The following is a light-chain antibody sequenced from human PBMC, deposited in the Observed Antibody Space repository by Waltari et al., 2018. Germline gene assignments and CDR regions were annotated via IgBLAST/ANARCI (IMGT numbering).Light chain of an antibody. CDR2: EGT. CDR3: SSYAGTTTFVI. CDR1: SSDVGSYNL. J-gene: IGLJ2*01. Sequence: QSALTQPASVSGSPGQSITISCTGTSSDVGSYNLVSWYQQHPGKAPKLMIYEGTKRPSGVSKRFSASKSGNTASLTISGLQAEDEADYYCSSYAGTTTFVIFGGGTKLTVL. V-gene: IGLV2-23*03.